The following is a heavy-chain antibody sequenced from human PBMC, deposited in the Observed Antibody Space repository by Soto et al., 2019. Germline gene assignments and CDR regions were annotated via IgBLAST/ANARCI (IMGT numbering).Heavy chain of an antibody. D-gene: IGHD6-13*01. CDR3: ARDSGQQQLLLIYYYGMDV. Sequence: QVQLVQSGAEVKKPGSSVKVSCKASGGTFSSYAISWVRQAPGQGLEWMGGIIPIFGTANYAQKFQGRVTITADESTSTAYMELSSLRSEDTAVYYCARDSGQQQLLLIYYYGMDVWGQGTTVTVSS. CDR2: IIPIFGTA. J-gene: IGHJ6*02. CDR1: GGTFSSYA. V-gene: IGHV1-69*01.